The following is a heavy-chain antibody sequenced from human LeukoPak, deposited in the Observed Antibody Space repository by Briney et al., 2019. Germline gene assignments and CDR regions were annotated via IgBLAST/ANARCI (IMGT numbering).Heavy chain of an antibody. Sequence: PGESLRLSCATSGFTFSSSTLGSYTMNWVRQAPGKGLERVSSISSTGTYIYYTDSVKGRFTISRDIANSLLYLQMNSLRADDTAVYYCARDATSGSYHYFDYWGQGTLVTVSS. J-gene: IGHJ4*02. D-gene: IGHD1-26*01. CDR1: GFTFSSSTLGSYT. CDR3: ARDATSGSYHYFDY. CDR2: ISSTGTYI. V-gene: IGHV3-21*01.